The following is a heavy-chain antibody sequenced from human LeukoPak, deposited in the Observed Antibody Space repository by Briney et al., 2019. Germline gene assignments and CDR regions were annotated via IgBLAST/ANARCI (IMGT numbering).Heavy chain of an antibody. CDR2: IWYDGSNK. Sequence: PGGFLRLSCAASGFTFSSYGMHWVRQAPGKGLEWVAVIWYDGSNKYYADSVKGRFTISRDNSKNTLYLQMNSLRAEDTAVYYCARAYDFWSGYYTYYYYYGMDVWGQGTTVTVSS. CDR3: ARAYDFWSGYYTYYYYYGMDV. CDR1: GFTFSSYG. D-gene: IGHD3-3*01. V-gene: IGHV3-33*01. J-gene: IGHJ6*02.